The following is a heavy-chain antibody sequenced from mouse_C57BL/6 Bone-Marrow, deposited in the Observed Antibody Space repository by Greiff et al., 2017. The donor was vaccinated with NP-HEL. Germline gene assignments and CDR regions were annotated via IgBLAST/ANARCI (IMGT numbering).Heavy chain of an antibody. CDR1: GYTFTSYW. CDR3: ARRYGNYAMDY. CDR2: IDPSDSYT. V-gene: IGHV1-59*01. J-gene: IGHJ4*01. Sequence: QVQLQQPGAELVRPGPSVKLSCKASGYTFTSYWMHWVKQRPGQGLEWIGVIDPSDSYTNYNQKFKGKATLTVDTSSSTAYMQLSSLTSEDSAVYYCARRYGNYAMDYWGQGTSVTVSS. D-gene: IGHD2-1*01.